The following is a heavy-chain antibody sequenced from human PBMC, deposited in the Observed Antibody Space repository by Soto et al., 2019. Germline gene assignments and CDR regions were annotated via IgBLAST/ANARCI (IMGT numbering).Heavy chain of an antibody. D-gene: IGHD4-17*01. J-gene: IGHJ5*02. V-gene: IGHV1-2*02. CDR3: ARDGIATTSGFNWFDP. CDR1: GYTFTGSY. CDR2: FNPKSGGT. Sequence: ASVKVSCKASGYTFTGSYMHWVRQAPGQGLEWMGWFNPKSGGTYYAQKFQGRVTMTSDTSISTAYMELSSLTSDDTAVYYCARDGIATTSGFNWFDPWGQGTLVTVSS.